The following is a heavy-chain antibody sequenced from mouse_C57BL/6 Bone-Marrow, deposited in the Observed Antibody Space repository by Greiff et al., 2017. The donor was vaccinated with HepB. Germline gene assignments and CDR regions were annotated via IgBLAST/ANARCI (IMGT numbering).Heavy chain of an antibody. CDR3: ARGVHYYAMDY. V-gene: IGHV5-12*01. CDR1: GFTFSDYY. CDR2: ISNGGGST. J-gene: IGHJ4*01. Sequence: LQQSGGGLVQPGGSLKLSCAASGFTFSDYYMYWVRQTPEKRLEWVAYISNGGGSTYYPDTVKGRFTISRDNAKNTLYLQMSRLKSEDTAMYYCARGVHYYAMDYWGQGTSVTVSS.